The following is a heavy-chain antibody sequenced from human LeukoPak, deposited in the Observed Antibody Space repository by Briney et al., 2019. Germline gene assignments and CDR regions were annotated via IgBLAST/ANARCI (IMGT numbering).Heavy chain of an antibody. J-gene: IGHJ4*02. Sequence: SETLSLTCTVSGGSISSYYWSWIRQPPGKGLEWIGYIYYSGSTNYNPSLKSRVTISVDTSKNQFSLKLSSVTAADTAVYYCARHGNYYDQSVDYWGQGTLVTVSS. CDR3: ARHGNYYDQSVDY. CDR2: IYYSGST. V-gene: IGHV4-59*08. D-gene: IGHD3-22*01. CDR1: GGSISSYY.